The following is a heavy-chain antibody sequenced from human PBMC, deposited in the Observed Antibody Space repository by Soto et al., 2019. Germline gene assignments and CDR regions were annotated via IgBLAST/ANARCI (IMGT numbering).Heavy chain of an antibody. V-gene: IGHV3-73*02. CDR2: IRRKTNIYET. CDR1: GFTFSGSS. J-gene: IGHJ3*02. D-gene: IGHD3-22*01. Sequence: EVQMVESGGGLVQPGGSLRLSCVVSGFTFSGSSIHWVRQAPGRGREGVGRIRRKTNIYETTYAAPVKGRCTISRDDSKNTAYLEMSNLKSEDTAMYYCTRYYDDTSGGPTDAFDIWGQGTLVTVSS. CDR3: TRYYDDTSGGPTDAFDI.